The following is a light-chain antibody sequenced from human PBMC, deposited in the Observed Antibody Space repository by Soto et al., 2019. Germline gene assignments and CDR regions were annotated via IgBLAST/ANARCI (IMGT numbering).Light chain of an antibody. CDR1: SSDVGGYNY. V-gene: IGLV2-11*01. J-gene: IGLJ3*02. CDR2: DVS. Sequence: QSALTQPRSVSGSPGQSVTISCTGTSSDVGGYNYVSWYQQHPGKAPKLMIHDVSKRPSGVPDRFSGSKSGSTASLTISGLQAEDEADYYGCSYAGTYTLVFGGGTKLTVL. CDR3: CSYAGTYTLV.